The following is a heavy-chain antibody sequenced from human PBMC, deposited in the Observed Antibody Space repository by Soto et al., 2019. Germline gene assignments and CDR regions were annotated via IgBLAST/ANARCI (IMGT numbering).Heavy chain of an antibody. V-gene: IGHV4-34*01. CDR2: INHSGST. J-gene: IGHJ4*02. D-gene: IGHD2-8*02. CDR1: GGSFSGYY. CDR3: ARDKITGLFDY. Sequence: SETLSLTCAVYGGSFSGYYWTWIRQPPWTGLEWIGEINHSGSTNYNPSLKSRVTISVDTSKNQFSLKLTSVTAADTAVYYCARDKITGLFDYWAQGTLVTVSS.